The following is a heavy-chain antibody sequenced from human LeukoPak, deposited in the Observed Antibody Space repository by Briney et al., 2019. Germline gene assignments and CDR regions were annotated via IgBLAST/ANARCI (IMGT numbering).Heavy chain of an antibody. Sequence: VASVKVSCRASGYTFNSYAINWVRQAPGQGLEWMGWISPFNGNTNYGHKFQGRVTMITDTSTSTAYMELSSLRSEDTAVYYCARGQMAADPPYYFDYWGQGTLVTVSS. D-gene: IGHD5-24*01. V-gene: IGHV1-18*01. CDR1: GYTFNSYA. CDR2: ISPFNGNT. CDR3: ARGQMAADPPYYFDY. J-gene: IGHJ4*02.